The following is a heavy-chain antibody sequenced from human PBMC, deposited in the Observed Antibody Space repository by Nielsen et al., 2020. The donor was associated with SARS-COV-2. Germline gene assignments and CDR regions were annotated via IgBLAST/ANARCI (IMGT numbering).Heavy chain of an antibody. Sequence: GGSLRLSCAASGFTFRSYPMTWVRQAPGKGLVWVSHINPDESKTTYADSVKGRFTISRDNAKNTLYLQMNGLRAEDTAVYYCARLWDDGYYFDTGPYDYWGQGTLVTVSS. J-gene: IGHJ4*02. CDR3: ARLWDDGYYFDTGPYDY. D-gene: IGHD3-22*01. V-gene: IGHV3-74*03. CDR2: INPDESKT. CDR1: GFTFRSYP.